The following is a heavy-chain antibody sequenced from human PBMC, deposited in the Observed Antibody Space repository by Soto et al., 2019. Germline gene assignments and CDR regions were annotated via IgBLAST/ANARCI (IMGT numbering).Heavy chain of an antibody. V-gene: IGHV1-69*02. D-gene: IGHD3-10*01. CDR2: IIPILGIA. CDR3: ARDASDGGNSGD. CDR1: GGTFSSYT. J-gene: IGHJ4*02. Sequence: QVQLVQSGAEVKKPGSSVKVSCKASGGTFSSYTISWVRQAPGQGLEWMGRIIPILGIANYAQKFQGRVTTAADKSTSTAYMERGTLRSEDAAVYYCARDASDGGNSGDWGQGTLLTVSS.